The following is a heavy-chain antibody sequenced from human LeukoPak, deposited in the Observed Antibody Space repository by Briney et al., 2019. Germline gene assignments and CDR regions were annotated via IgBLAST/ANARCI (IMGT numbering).Heavy chain of an antibody. D-gene: IGHD5-24*01. CDR3: TTALDGYNFRFDY. J-gene: IGHJ4*02. V-gene: IGHV3-30-3*01. CDR1: EFTYNTYT. CDR2: VSYDGSNR. Sequence: GGSLRLSCAASEFTYNTYTMHWVRQAPGKGLEWVAVVSYDGSNRNYAGSVKGRFTISRDNFKNTLYLQMNSLRAEDTAVYYCTTALDGYNFRFDYWGQGTLVTVSS.